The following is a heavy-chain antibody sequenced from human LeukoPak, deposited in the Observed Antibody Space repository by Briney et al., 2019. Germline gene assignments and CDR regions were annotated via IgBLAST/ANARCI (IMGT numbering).Heavy chain of an antibody. V-gene: IGHV4-59*01. Sequence: PSETLSLTCAVSDDSFSSYYWTWIRQPPGKGLEWIGYISYIGSTNYNPSLKSRVTISIDTSKNQFSLKLSSVTAADTAVYYCARDLVTVTKGFDIWDQGTMVSVSS. CDR2: ISYIGST. D-gene: IGHD4-17*01. CDR3: ARDLVTVTKGFDI. J-gene: IGHJ3*02. CDR1: DDSFSSYY.